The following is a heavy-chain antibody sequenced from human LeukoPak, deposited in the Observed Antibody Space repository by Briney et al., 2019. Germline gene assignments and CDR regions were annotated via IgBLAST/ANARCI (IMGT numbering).Heavy chain of an antibody. J-gene: IGHJ5*02. V-gene: IGHV3-21*01. CDR2: ISSSSSYI. CDR3: ARDQQVRGVKEFDP. CDR1: GFTFSSFA. Sequence: GGSLRLSCAASGFTFSSFAINWVRQAPGKGLEWVSSISSSSSYIYYADSVKGRFTISRDNAKNSLYLQMNSLRAEDTAVYYCARDQQVRGVKEFDPWGQGTLVTVSS. D-gene: IGHD3-10*01.